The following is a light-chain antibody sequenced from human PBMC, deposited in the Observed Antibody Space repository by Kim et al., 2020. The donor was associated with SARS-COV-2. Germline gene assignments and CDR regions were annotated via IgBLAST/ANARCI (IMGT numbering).Light chain of an antibody. CDR3: QQTYSSPYT. CDR2: AVS. CDR1: QSIMSY. V-gene: IGKV1-39*01. Sequence: DIQMTQSPSSLSASVGDRVAITCRASQSIMSYLSWYQQKPGKAPSLLMFAVSTLESGVSSRFSGSASDTNFTLTISSLQPEDFATYFCQQTYSSPYTFGQGTKLEI. J-gene: IGKJ2*01.